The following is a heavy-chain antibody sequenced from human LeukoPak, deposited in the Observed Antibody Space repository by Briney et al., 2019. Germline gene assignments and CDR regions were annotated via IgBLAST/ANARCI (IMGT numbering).Heavy chain of an antibody. D-gene: IGHD2-15*01. V-gene: IGHV3-74*01. CDR1: GFTFSSSW. CDR3: ARAGCYRSDY. Sequence: GGSLRLSCAASGFTFSSSWMHWVRQAPGKGLEWVSRINSDGSPTNYADSVKGRFTISSDNAKNTLYLQMNSLIAEDTAVYYCARAGCYRSDYWGQGSLVTVSS. CDR2: INSDGSPT. J-gene: IGHJ4*02.